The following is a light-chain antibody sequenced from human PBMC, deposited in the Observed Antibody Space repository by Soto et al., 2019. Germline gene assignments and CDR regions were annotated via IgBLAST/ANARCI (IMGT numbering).Light chain of an antibody. Sequence: DIQMTQSPSTLPASVGDRVTITCRASQSISGWLAWYQQKPGKAPKLLMYDASSLASGVPSRFSGAGSGTDFTLTIGNLHPEDFAIYYCKQSYSTQWTFGQGTKVDIK. CDR1: QSISGW. CDR2: DAS. J-gene: IGKJ1*01. V-gene: IGKV1-5*01. CDR3: KQSYSTQWT.